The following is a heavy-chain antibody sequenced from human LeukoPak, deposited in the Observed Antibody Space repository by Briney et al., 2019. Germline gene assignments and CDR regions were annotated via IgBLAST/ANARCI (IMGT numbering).Heavy chain of an antibody. Sequence: SQTLSLTCSISGDSVSSNSAAWNWIRQSPSRGLEWLGRTYYRSTWYNDYAVSVRGRITVNPDTSKNQFSLHLNSVTPEDTAVYYCARRLTQYDCFDPWGQGILVTVSS. V-gene: IGHV6-1*01. J-gene: IGHJ5*02. CDR2: TYYRSTWYN. CDR3: ARRLTQYDCFDP. D-gene: IGHD2-2*01. CDR1: GDSVSSNSAA.